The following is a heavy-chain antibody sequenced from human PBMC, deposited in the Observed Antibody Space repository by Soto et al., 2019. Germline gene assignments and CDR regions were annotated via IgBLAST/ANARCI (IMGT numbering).Heavy chain of an antibody. D-gene: IGHD3-10*01. CDR3: VRSSNVRGVKFYYYYMDV. V-gene: IGHV5-51*01. J-gene: IGHJ6*03. CDR2: IYPGDSDT. CDR1: GYSFTSYW. Sequence: GESLKISCKGSGYSFTSYWIGWVRQMPGKGLEWMGIIYPGDSDTRYSPSFQGQVTISADKSISTAYLQWSSLKASDTAMYYCVRSSNVRGVKFYYYYMDVWGKGTTVTVS.